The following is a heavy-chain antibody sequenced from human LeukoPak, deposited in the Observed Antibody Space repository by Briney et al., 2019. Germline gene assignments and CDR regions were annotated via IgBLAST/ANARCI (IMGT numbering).Heavy chain of an antibody. Sequence: GGSLRLSCAASGFTFSDYYMSWIRQAPGKGLEWVSYISSSGSTIYYADSVKGRFTISRDNAKNSLYLQMNSLRAEDTAVYYCARRGFRGYYYGSGSYPTLNGFDPWGQRILVTVSS. V-gene: IGHV3-11*04. CDR2: ISSSGSTI. J-gene: IGHJ5*02. CDR3: ARRGFRGYYYGSGSYPTLNGFDP. D-gene: IGHD3-10*01. CDR1: GFTFSDYY.